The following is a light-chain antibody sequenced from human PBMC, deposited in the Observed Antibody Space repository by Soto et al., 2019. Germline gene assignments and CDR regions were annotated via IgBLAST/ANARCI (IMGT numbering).Light chain of an antibody. Sequence: DIQMTQSPSSVSASVGDRVTITCRASQDISTWLAWYHQKPGKAPKLLIYGASTLQRGVPSRFSGCGSGTDFTLTIGSLQPEDFATYYCQQANSFPSFGGGTKVEIK. J-gene: IGKJ4*01. CDR3: QQANSFPS. CDR1: QDISTW. V-gene: IGKV1-12*02. CDR2: GAS.